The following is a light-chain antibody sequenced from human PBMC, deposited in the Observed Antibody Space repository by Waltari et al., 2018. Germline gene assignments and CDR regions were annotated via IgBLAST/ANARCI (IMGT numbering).Light chain of an antibody. CDR2: GAS. J-gene: IGKJ1*01. CDR1: QSVSSSY. V-gene: IGKV3-20*01. CDR3: QQYGSLSWT. Sequence: EIVLTQSPGTLSLSPGERATLSCRASQSVSSSYLAWYQQKPGQNPRLLIYGASSRATGIPDRFSGSGSGTDFTLTISRLEPEDFAVYYCQQYGSLSWTFGQGTKVEIK.